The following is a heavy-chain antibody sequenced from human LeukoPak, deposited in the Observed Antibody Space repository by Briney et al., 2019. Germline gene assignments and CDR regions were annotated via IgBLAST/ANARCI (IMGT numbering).Heavy chain of an antibody. CDR1: GFTFSSYA. CDR3: AKDRVDGSGSQFDS. J-gene: IGHJ4*02. D-gene: IGHD3-10*01. CDR2: ISGSGGST. Sequence: GGSLRLSRAASGFTFSSYAMSWVRQAPGKGLEWVSAISGSGGSTYYADSVKGRFTISKDNAMDTVFLQMNSLRVDDTAVYYCAKDRVDGSGSQFDSWGQGSLVTVSS. V-gene: IGHV3-23*01.